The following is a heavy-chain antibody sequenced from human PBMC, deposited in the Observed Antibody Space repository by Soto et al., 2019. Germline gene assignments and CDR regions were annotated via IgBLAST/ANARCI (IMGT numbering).Heavy chain of an antibody. CDR2: IIPIFGTA. CDR1: GGTFSSYA. V-gene: IGHV1-69*06. Sequence: QVQLVQSGAEVKKPGSSVKVSCKASGGTFSSYAISWVRQAPGQGLEWMGGIIPIFGTANYAQKFQGRVTITADKSTSTADMELSSLRSEDTAVYYCARDVTVSGYYLDAFDIWGQGTMVTVSS. J-gene: IGHJ3*02. CDR3: ARDVTVSGYYLDAFDI. D-gene: IGHD3-22*01.